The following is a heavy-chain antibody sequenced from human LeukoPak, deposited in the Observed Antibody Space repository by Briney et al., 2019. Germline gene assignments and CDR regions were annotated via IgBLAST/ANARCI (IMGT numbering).Heavy chain of an antibody. CDR1: GFTFSSYS. D-gene: IGHD6-19*01. CDR3: ARERGPWGIAVAPIDY. Sequence: GGSLRLSCAASGFTFSSYSMNWVREAPGEGLEWVSSISSSSSYIYYADSVKGRFTISRDNAKNSLYLQMNSLRAEDTAVYYCARERGPWGIAVAPIDYWGQGTLVTVSS. J-gene: IGHJ4*02. V-gene: IGHV3-21*01. CDR2: ISSSSSYI.